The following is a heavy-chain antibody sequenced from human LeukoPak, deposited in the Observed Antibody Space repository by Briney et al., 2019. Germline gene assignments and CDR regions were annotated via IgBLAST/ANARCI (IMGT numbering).Heavy chain of an antibody. J-gene: IGHJ4*02. CDR3: ARHGSGMFDY. V-gene: IGHV3-11*06. Sequence: KPGGSLRLSCAASGSTFSDYYMSWVRQAPGKGLEWVSYITRSSDDTNYADSVKGRFTISRDNAKNSLSLQMNSLRAEDTALYYCARHGSGMFDYWGQGTLVTVSS. D-gene: IGHD3-10*01. CDR2: ITRSSDDT. CDR1: GSTFSDYY.